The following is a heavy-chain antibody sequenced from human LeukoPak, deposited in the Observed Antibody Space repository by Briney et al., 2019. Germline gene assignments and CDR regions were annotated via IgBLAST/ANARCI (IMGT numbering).Heavy chain of an antibody. V-gene: IGHV3-33*01. CDR2: IWYDGSNK. CDR3: ARGPYLPRIAVAGPFDY. D-gene: IGHD6-19*01. Sequence: PGGSLRLSCAASGFTFSSYGMHWVRQAPGKGLEWVAVIWYDGSNKYYADSVKGRFTISRDNSKNTLYLQMNSLRAEDTAVYYCARGPYLPRIAVAGPFDYWGQGTLVTVSS. CDR1: GFTFSSYG. J-gene: IGHJ4*02.